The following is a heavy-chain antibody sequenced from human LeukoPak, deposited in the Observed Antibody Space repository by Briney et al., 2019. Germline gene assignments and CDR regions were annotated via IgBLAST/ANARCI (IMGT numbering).Heavy chain of an antibody. CDR2: IKTDGSST. Sequence: QSGGSLRLSCAASGFTFSSYWMHWVRQVPGKGLMWVSRIKTDGSSTSYVDSVKGRFTISRDNAKNTLHLQMNSLRVEDTAVYYCARDFMYSISCAGCWGQGTLVTVSS. CDR3: ARDFMYSISCAGC. D-gene: IGHD6-13*01. J-gene: IGHJ4*02. CDR1: GFTFSSYW. V-gene: IGHV3-74*01.